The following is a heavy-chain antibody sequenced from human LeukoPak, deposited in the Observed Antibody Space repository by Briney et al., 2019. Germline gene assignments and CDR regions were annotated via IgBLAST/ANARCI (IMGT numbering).Heavy chain of an antibody. CDR1: GGSISSGGYY. V-gene: IGHV4-31*01. D-gene: IGHD2-8*01. CDR3: ARVYYYYYYMDV. J-gene: IGHJ6*03. CDR2: IYYSGST. Sequence: SETLSLTCTVSGGSISSGGYYWSWIRQHPGKGLEWIGYIYYSGSTYYNPSLKSPVTISVYTSKNQFSLKLSSVTAADTAVYYCARVYYYYYYMDVWGKGTTVTVSS.